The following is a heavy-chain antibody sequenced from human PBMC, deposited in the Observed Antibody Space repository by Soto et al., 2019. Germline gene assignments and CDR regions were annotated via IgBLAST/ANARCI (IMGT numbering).Heavy chain of an antibody. CDR3: ASGLGYCSGGGCYSGLAPGPY. D-gene: IGHD2-15*01. CDR2: IYYSGST. CDR1: GGSISSYY. V-gene: IGHV4-59*01. J-gene: IGHJ1*01. Sequence: SETLSLTCTVSGGSISSYYWSWIRQPPGKGLEWIGYIYYSGSTNYNPSLKSRVTISVDTSKNQFSLKLSSVTAADTAVYYCASGLGYCSGGGCYSGLAPGPYWAQGTLVTVS.